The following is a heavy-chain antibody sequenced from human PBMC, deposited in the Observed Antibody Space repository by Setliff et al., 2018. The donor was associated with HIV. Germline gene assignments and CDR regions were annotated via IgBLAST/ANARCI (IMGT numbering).Heavy chain of an antibody. Sequence: SETLSLTCTVSGATLNSGSYFWSWVRQPAGKGLEWIGRIYTSGDTNYNPSLKSRVTISMDTSKKQFSLKLRSVTAADTAVYYCAREAEQDYDVVTETLVEGAYIQFWGQGSLVTVS. CDR1: GATLNSGSYF. CDR2: IYTSGDT. D-gene: IGHD3-9*01. V-gene: IGHV4-61*02. J-gene: IGHJ1*01. CDR3: AREAEQDYDVVTETLVEGAYIQF.